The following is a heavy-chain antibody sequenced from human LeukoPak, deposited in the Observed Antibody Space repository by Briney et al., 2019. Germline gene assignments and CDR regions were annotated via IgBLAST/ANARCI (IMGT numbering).Heavy chain of an antibody. CDR3: ASGLRFLEWLGAFDI. CDR1: GFTFSDYY. D-gene: IGHD3-3*01. CDR2: ISSSGSTI. J-gene: IGHJ3*02. Sequence: GGSLGLSCAASGFTFSDYYMSWIRQAPGKGLEWVSYISSSGSTIYYADSVKGRFTISRDNAKNSLYLQMNSLRAEDTAVYCCASGLRFLEWLGAFDIWGQGTMVTVSS. V-gene: IGHV3-11*04.